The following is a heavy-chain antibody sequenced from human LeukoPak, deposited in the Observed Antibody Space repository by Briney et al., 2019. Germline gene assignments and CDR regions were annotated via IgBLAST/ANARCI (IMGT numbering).Heavy chain of an antibody. Sequence: SETLSLTCTGTGGSISSYYWSWIRQPPGKGLEWIGHIYYSGSTKYNPSLRSRVTISADTSKNQFSLKLSSVTAADTAVYYCARHLRGEQQLSGFDYWGQGTPVTVSS. V-gene: IGHV4-59*08. CDR3: ARHLRGEQQLSGFDY. J-gene: IGHJ4*02. CDR1: GGSISSYY. CDR2: IYYSGST. D-gene: IGHD6-13*01.